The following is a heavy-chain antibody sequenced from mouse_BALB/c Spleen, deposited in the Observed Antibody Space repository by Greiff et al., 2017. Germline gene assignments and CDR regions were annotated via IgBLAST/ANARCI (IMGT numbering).Heavy chain of an antibody. V-gene: IGHV14-4*02. Sequence: VQLQQSGAELVRSGASVKLSCTASGFNIKDYYMHWVKQRPEQGLEWIGWIDPENGDTEYAPKFQGKATMTADTSSNTAYLQLSSLTSEDTAVYCCTAWARYDPFAYWGQGTLVTVSA. D-gene: IGHD2-14*01. CDR1: GFNIKDYY. CDR3: TAWARYDPFAY. J-gene: IGHJ3*01. CDR2: IDPENGDT.